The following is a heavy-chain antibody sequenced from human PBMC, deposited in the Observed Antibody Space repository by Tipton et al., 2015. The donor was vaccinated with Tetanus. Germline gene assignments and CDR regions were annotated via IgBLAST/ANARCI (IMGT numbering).Heavy chain of an antibody. J-gene: IGHJ4*02. CDR1: GGSIRNYY. Sequence: TLSLTCTVSGGSIRNYYWSWIRQPPGKRLEWIGYIYYTGRTDYNPSLKSRVTISLDTPKNQFSLKLSSVTAADTAVYYCARTQGSALIDYWGQGSLVTVSS. CDR3: ARTQGSALIDY. V-gene: IGHV4-59*01. CDR2: IYYTGRT. D-gene: IGHD2-8*01.